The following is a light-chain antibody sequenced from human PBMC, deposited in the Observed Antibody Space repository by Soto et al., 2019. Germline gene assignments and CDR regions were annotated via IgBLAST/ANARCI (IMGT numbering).Light chain of an antibody. Sequence: VGDRVTITCRASQSISSWLAWYQQKPGKAPKLLIYDASSLESGVPSRFSSSGSGTEFTLTISSLQPDDFATYYCQQYNSYSWTFGQGTKVDIK. CDR3: QQYNSYSWT. V-gene: IGKV1-5*01. CDR2: DAS. CDR1: QSISSW. J-gene: IGKJ1*01.